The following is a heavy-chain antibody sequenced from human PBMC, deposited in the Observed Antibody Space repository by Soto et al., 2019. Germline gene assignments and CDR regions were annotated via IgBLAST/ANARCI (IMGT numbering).Heavy chain of an antibody. V-gene: IGHV3-21*01. CDR1: GFTFSTYS. Sequence: EVQLVESGGGLVKPGGSLRLSCAASGFTFSTYSMNWVRQAPGKGLEWVSSISSSSSYIYYADSVKGRFTISRDNAKNSLYLQMNSLRAEDTAVYYCARYDSSGYYWPYYYYGMDVWGQGTTVTVSS. CDR2: ISSSSSYI. J-gene: IGHJ6*02. D-gene: IGHD3-22*01. CDR3: ARYDSSGYYWPYYYYGMDV.